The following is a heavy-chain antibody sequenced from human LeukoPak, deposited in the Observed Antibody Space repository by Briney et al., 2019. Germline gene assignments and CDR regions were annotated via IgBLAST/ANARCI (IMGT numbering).Heavy chain of an antibody. D-gene: IGHD3-10*01. CDR1: GFTFSSYW. V-gene: IGHV3-7*01. Sequence: TGGSLRLSCADSGFTFSSYWMNWVRQAPGEGLEWVANIKYDGSEKFYVGSVRGRFTISRDNTNNSLHLQMNSLRAEDTAIYYCARDPTYDSGSPLGYGGQGTLVAVSS. CDR3: ARDPTYDSGSPLGY. J-gene: IGHJ4*02. CDR2: IKYDGSEK.